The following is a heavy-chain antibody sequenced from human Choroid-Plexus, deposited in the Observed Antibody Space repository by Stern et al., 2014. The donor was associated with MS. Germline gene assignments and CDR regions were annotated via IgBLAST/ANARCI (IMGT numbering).Heavy chain of an antibody. CDR2: VPYDGSNK. J-gene: IGHJ5*02. CDR3: AKDRQYLTYFFDH. Sequence: VQLVQSGGGVVQPGRPLRLSCVASGFTFGSCAMHWVRQAPGKGLAWVAGVPYDGSNKYYADSVKGRFTISRDNSQNTLYMQMSSLRPEDTAVYYCAKDRQYLTYFFDHWGQGSLVTVSS. D-gene: IGHD2/OR15-2a*01. V-gene: IGHV3-30*18. CDR1: GFTFGSCA.